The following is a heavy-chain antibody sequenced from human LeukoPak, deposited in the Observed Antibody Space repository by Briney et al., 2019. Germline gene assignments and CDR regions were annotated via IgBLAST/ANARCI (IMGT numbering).Heavy chain of an antibody. J-gene: IGHJ4*02. CDR1: GGSISSHF. V-gene: IGHV4-59*11. CDR3: ARVTGYMIEDYFDY. Sequence: SETLSLTCTVSGGSISSHFWSWIRQPPGKGLEWIGYIFYSGTTKYNPSLRSRVTISADTSKNQFSLKLSSVTAADTAVYYCARVTGYMIEDYFDYWGQGTLVTVSS. D-gene: IGHD3-22*01. CDR2: IFYSGTT.